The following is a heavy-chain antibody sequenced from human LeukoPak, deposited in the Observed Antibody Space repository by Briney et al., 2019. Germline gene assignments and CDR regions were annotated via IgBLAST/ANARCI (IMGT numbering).Heavy chain of an antibody. V-gene: IGHV3-23*01. CDR3: ASESYDILTGYSSQNYYYYGMDV. D-gene: IGHD3-9*01. J-gene: IGHJ6*02. Sequence: GGSLRLSCAASGFTFSSYAMSWVRQAPGKGLEWVSAIGGSGGSTYYADSVKGRFTISRDNSKNTLYLQMNSLRAEDTAVYYCASESYDILTGYSSQNYYYYGMDVWGQGTTVTVSS. CDR1: GFTFSSYA. CDR2: IGGSGGST.